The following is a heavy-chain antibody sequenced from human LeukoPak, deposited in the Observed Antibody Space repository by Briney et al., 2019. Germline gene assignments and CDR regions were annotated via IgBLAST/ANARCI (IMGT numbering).Heavy chain of an antibody. J-gene: IGHJ4*02. CDR3: ARDGGLGLWLVL. V-gene: IGHV1-46*01. D-gene: IGHD6-19*01. CDR2: INPSGGST. Sequence: ASVKVSRKASGYTFTSYYMHWVRQAPGQGLEWMGIINPSGGSTSYAQKFQGRVTMTRDTSTSTVYMELSSLRSEDTAVYYCARDGGLGLWLVLWGQGTLVTVSS. CDR1: GYTFTSYY.